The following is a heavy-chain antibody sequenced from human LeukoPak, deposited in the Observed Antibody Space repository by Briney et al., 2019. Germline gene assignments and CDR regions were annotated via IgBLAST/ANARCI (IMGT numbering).Heavy chain of an antibody. V-gene: IGHV3-48*01. J-gene: IGHJ4*02. CDR2: ISSTSSDI. CDR3: AQKGDPLQAATLRFDY. Sequence: PGGSLRLSCAASGFTFSTYSMNWVRQAPGKGLEWVSCISSTSSDIYYADSVKGRFTISRDNAKNSLYLQMNSLRAEDTAVYYCAQKGDPLQAATLRFDYWGQGTLVTVSS. D-gene: IGHD2-15*01. CDR1: GFTFSTYS.